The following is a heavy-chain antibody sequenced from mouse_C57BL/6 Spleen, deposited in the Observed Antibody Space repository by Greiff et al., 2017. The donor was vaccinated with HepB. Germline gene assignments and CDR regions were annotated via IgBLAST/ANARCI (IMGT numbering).Heavy chain of an antibody. CDR1: GYTFTDYN. V-gene: IGHV1-22*01. CDR2: INPNNGGT. CDR3: ARKEITTVVAEYYFDY. Sequence: EVQLQQSGPELVKPGASVKMSCKASGYTFTDYNMHWVKQSHGKSLEWIGYINPNNGGTSYNQKFKGKATLTVNKSSSTAYMELRSLTSEDSAVYYCARKEITTVVAEYYFDYWGQGTTLTVSS. D-gene: IGHD1-1*01. J-gene: IGHJ2*01.